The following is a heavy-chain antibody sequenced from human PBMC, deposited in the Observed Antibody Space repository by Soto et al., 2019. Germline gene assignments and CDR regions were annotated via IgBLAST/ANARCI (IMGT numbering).Heavy chain of an antibody. CDR3: ARVYGIAVAGTFDY. Sequence: EVQLVESGGGLVQPGGSLRLSCAASGFTFSSYSMNWVRQAPGKGLEWVSYISSSSSTIYYADSVKGRFTISRDNAKNSLYLQMNRLRDEDTAVYYCARVYGIAVAGTFDYWGQGTLVTVSS. J-gene: IGHJ4*02. CDR2: ISSSSSTI. D-gene: IGHD6-19*01. V-gene: IGHV3-48*02. CDR1: GFTFSSYS.